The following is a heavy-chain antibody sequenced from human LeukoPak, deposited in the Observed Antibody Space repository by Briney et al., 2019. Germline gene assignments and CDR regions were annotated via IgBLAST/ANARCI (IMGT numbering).Heavy chain of an antibody. J-gene: IGHJ5*02. CDR1: GYTFTSYG. Sequence: ASVKVSCKASGYTFTSYGISWVRQAPGQGLEWMGWISAYNGNINYAQKLQGRVTMTTDTSTSTAYMELRSLRSDDTAVYYCARDSSSGWTPRGRFDPWGQGTLVTVSS. D-gene: IGHD6-19*01. CDR3: ARDSSSGWTPRGRFDP. CDR2: ISAYNGNI. V-gene: IGHV1-18*01.